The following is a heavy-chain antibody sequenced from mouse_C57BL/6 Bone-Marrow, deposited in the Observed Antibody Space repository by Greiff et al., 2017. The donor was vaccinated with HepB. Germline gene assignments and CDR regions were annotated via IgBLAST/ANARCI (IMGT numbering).Heavy chain of an antibody. Sequence: QVQLKQSGAELVKPGASVKISCKASGYAFSSYWMNWVKQRPGKGLEWIGQIYPGDGDTNYNGKFKGKATLTADKSSSTAYMQLSSLTSEDSAVYFCARVYDYDGPYAMDYWGQGTSVTVSS. CDR1: GYAFSSYW. CDR3: ARVYDYDGPYAMDY. D-gene: IGHD2-4*01. J-gene: IGHJ4*01. V-gene: IGHV1-80*01. CDR2: IYPGDGDT.